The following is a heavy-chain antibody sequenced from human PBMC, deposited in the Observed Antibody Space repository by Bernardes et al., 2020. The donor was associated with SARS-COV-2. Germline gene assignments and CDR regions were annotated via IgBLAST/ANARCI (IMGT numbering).Heavy chain of an antibody. CDR3: AKDRDILVEETFYFYGMDV. V-gene: IGHV3-23*01. J-gene: IGHJ6*02. CDR1: GFTFSAYA. CDR2: FRGSGGST. Sequence: GGSLRLSCAASGFTFSAYAMSWVRQAPGKGLEWVSGFRGSGGSTFYAESVKGRFTISRDNLRNTLYLEMNSLRAEDTAVYYCAKDRDILVEETFYFYGMDVWGRGTTVTVSS. D-gene: IGHD2-15*01.